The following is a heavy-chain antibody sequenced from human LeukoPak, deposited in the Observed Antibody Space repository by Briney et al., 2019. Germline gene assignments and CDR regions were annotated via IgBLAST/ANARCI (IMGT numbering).Heavy chain of an antibody. CDR3: ARTRGYSGYDTVDY. CDR2: IDWDDDK. D-gene: IGHD5-12*01. V-gene: IGHV2-70*01. CDR1: GFSLSTSGVG. J-gene: IGHJ4*02. Sequence: SGPTLVNPTQTLTLTCTFSGFSLSTSGVGVGWIRQPPGKALEWLALIDWDDDKYYSTSLKTRLTISKDTSKNQVVLTMTNMDPVDTATYYCARTRGYSGYDTVDYWGQGALVTVSS.